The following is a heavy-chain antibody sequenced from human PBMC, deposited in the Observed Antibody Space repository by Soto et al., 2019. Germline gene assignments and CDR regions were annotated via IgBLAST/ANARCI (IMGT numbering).Heavy chain of an antibody. V-gene: IGHV1-69*12. CDR2: IIPIFGTA. CDR1: GGTFSSYA. Sequence: QVQLVQSGAEVKKPGSSVKVSCKASGGTFSSYAISWVRQAPGQGLEWMGGIIPIFGTANYAQKFQGRVTXXAXEXTSTAYMELSSLRSEDTAVYYCARDHGDGYHFDFDYWGQGTLVTVSS. D-gene: IGHD5-12*01. CDR3: ARDHGDGYHFDFDY. J-gene: IGHJ4*02.